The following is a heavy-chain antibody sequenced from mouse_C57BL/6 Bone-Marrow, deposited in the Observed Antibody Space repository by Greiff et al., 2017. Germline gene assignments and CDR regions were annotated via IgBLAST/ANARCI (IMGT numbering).Heavy chain of an antibody. CDR2: IYPRSGNT. Sequence: LVESGAELARPGASVKLSCKASGYTFTSYGISWVKQRPGQGLEWIGEIYPRSGNTYYNEKFKGKATLTADKSSSTAYMELRSLTSEDSAVYFCARDRVYYFDYWGQGTTLTVSS. J-gene: IGHJ2*01. D-gene: IGHD3-2*01. CDR1: GYTFTSYG. V-gene: IGHV1-81*01. CDR3: ARDRVYYFDY.